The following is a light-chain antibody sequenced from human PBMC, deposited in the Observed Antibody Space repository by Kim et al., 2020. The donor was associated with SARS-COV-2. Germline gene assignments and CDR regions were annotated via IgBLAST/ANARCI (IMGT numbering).Light chain of an antibody. Sequence: ASVGDTVTITCRASQSISKSLSWYKQKPGKAPKLLIFSASSLQSGVPSSFSGSGSGTVFTLTISSLQPEDFATYYCQQSYTIPFTFGPGTKVDIK. J-gene: IGKJ3*01. CDR2: SAS. CDR3: QQSYTIPFT. V-gene: IGKV1-39*01. CDR1: QSISKS.